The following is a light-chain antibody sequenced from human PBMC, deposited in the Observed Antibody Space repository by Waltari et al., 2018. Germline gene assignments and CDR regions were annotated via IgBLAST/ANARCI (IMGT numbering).Light chain of an antibody. V-gene: IGLV2-14*03. CDR3: SSYTSSNTLI. J-gene: IGLJ2*01. Sequence: QSALTQPASVSGSPGQSITISCSGTSSDVGTYNYVSWYQQHPGKAPRLMIYDVSHRPSWVANRFSCSKSGNTASLTISGLQAEDEAEYHCSSYTSSNTLIFGGGTKLTVL. CDR1: SSDVGTYNY. CDR2: DVS.